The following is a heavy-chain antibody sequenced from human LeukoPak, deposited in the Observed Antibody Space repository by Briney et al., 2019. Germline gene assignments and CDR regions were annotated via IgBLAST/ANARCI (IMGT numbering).Heavy chain of an antibody. J-gene: IGHJ5*02. D-gene: IGHD2-2*01. Sequence: SGTLSPTWAVSGGSISSSNWGSWVRQSPGKGLEWIGEIYHSGRTNYNPSLKSRVTISVDKSKNQFSLEPRSVTAADTAVYYRAMWQDCRRTTCSELVSWRQGILVTVS. V-gene: IGHV4-4*02. CDR1: GGSISSSNW. CDR2: IYHSGRT. CDR3: AMWQDCRRTTCSELVS.